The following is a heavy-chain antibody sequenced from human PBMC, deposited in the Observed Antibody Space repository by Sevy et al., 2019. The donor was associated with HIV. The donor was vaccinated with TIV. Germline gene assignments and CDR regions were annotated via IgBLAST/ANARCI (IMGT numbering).Heavy chain of an antibody. V-gene: IGHV4-59*01. J-gene: IGHJ5*02. D-gene: IGHD3-3*01. Sequence: SETLSLTCTVSGGSISSYYWSWIRQPPGEGLQWIGYIYYSGSTNYNPSLKSRVTISVDTSKNQFSLKLSSVTAADTAVYYCARTYYDFWSGLNWFDPWGQGTLVTVSS. CDR2: IYYSGST. CDR3: ARTYYDFWSGLNWFDP. CDR1: GGSISSYY.